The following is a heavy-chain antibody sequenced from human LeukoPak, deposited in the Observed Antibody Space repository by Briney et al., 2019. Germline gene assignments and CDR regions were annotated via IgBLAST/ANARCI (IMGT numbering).Heavy chain of an antibody. CDR3: ARHKDGSSWSHFDS. Sequence: PSETLSLTCTVSGGSISNFYWSWIRQFPGKGLEWIGCIYYSGTTNYNPSLKSRVTISVDTSKNQFSLNLGSVTAADTAVYYCARHKDGSSWSHFDSWGQGTLVTVSS. D-gene: IGHD6-13*01. V-gene: IGHV4-59*08. CDR2: IYYSGTT. CDR1: GGSISNFY. J-gene: IGHJ4*02.